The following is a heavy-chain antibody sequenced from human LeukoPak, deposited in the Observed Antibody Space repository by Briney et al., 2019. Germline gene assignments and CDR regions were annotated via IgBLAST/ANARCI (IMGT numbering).Heavy chain of an antibody. Sequence: PSETLSLTCAVYGGSFSGYYWSWIRQPPGKGLEWIGEINHSGSTNYNPSLKSRVTMSVDTSKNQFSLKLSSVTAADTAVYYCARGTFWSGYAAFDPWGQGTLVTVSS. CDR2: INHSGST. CDR3: ARGTFWSGYAAFDP. CDR1: GGSFSGYY. J-gene: IGHJ5*02. V-gene: IGHV4-34*01. D-gene: IGHD3-3*01.